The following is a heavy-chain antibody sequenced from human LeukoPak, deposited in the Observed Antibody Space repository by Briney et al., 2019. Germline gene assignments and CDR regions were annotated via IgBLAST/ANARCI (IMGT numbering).Heavy chain of an antibody. CDR2: LRYTGET. V-gene: IGHV3-48*01. J-gene: IGHJ5*02. CDR3: ARDAGNSGYGCDL. Sequence: GGSLRLSCAASEFTFSSYSMNWVRQAPGKGLEWVSHLRYTGETFYADSVKGRFTISRDNVRNSLYLQMNSLRAEDTAMYYCARDAGNSGYGCDLWGQGTLVTVSS. D-gene: IGHD5-12*01. CDR1: EFTFSSYS.